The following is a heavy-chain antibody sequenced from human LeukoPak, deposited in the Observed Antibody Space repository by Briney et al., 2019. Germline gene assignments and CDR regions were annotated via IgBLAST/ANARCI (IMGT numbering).Heavy chain of an antibody. V-gene: IGHV3-23*01. CDR2: ISGSGGST. D-gene: IGHD3-22*01. CDR3: AKDPRDYDSSGYYLYYFDY. Sequence: PGGSLRLSCAASGFTFSSYAMSWVRQAPGKGLEWVSAISGSGGSTYYADSVKGRFTISRDNSKNTLYPQMNSLRAEDTAVYYCAKDPRDYDSSGYYLYYFDYWGQGTLVTVSS. CDR1: GFTFSSYA. J-gene: IGHJ4*02.